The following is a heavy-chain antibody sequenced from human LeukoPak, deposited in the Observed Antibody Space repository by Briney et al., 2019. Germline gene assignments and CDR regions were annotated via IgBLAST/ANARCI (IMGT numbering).Heavy chain of an antibody. Sequence: PSETLSLTCTVSGGSISSSSYYWGWIRQPPGKGLEWIGIIYYSGSTYYNPSLKSRVTISVDTSKNQFSLKLSSVTAADTAVYYYARLSGYGLHYYYYMDVWGKGTTVTVSS. CDR3: ARLSGYGLHYYYYMDV. CDR1: GGSISSSSYY. V-gene: IGHV4-39*07. CDR2: IYYSGST. J-gene: IGHJ6*03. D-gene: IGHD5-12*01.